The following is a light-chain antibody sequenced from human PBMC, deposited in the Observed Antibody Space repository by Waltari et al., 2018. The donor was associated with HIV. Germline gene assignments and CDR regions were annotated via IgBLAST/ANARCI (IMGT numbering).Light chain of an antibody. CDR3: STWDVSLGAGV. CDR1: SSNIGSKF. CDR2: DNN. Sequence: QSVLTQPPSVSAAPGQEVTISCSGSSSNIGSKFVSWYQHVPGAAPKLLIYDNNKRPSGIPDRFSGSKSGTSVTLGITGLQTGDEADYYCSTWDVSLGAGVFGRGTKMTVL. J-gene: IGLJ2*01. V-gene: IGLV1-51*01.